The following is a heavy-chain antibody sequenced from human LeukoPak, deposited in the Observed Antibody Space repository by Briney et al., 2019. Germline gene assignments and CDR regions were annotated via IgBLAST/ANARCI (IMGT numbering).Heavy chain of an antibody. CDR3: AREGVEYCSSTSCSYYGMDV. V-gene: IGHV3-7*03. CDR2: IKQDGSEK. J-gene: IGHJ6*04. CDR1: GFTFSSYW. Sequence: PGGSLRLSCAASGFTFSSYWMSWVRQAPGKGLEWVANIKQDGSEKYYVDSVKGRFTISRDNAKNSLYLQMNSLRAEDTAVYYCAREGVEYCSSTSCSYYGMDVWGKGTTVTVSS. D-gene: IGHD2-2*01.